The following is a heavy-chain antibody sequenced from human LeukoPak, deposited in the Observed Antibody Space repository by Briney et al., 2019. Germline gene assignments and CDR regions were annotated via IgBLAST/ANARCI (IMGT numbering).Heavy chain of an antibody. CDR1: GFTVSSNY. V-gene: IGHV3-66*01. CDR3: ARLLRLDAFDI. J-gene: IGHJ3*02. Sequence: GGSLRLSCAASGFTVSSNYMSWVRQAPGKGLEWVSVIYSGGSTYYADSVKGRFTISRDNSKNTLYLQMNSLRAEDTAVYYCARLLRLDAFDIRGQGTMVTVSS. CDR2: IYSGGST.